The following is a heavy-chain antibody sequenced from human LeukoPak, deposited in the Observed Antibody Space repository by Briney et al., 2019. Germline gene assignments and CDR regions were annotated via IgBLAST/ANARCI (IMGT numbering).Heavy chain of an antibody. V-gene: IGHV3-53*01. J-gene: IGHJ4*02. Sequence: GGSLRLSCAASGFTVSSIHMVWVRQAPGKGLEWVSVTYTGGNSYYADSVKGRFIISRDISKNTLYLQMNSLRAEDSALYYCAKHFCTGLDCSLFDSWGQGTLVTVSS. CDR1: GFTVSSIH. CDR3: AKHFCTGLDCSLFDS. D-gene: IGHD3/OR15-3a*01. CDR2: TYTGGNS.